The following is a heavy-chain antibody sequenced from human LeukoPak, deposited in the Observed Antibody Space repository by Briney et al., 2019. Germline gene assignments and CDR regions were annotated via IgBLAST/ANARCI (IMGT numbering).Heavy chain of an antibody. CDR2: ISGSGGST. V-gene: IGHV3-23*01. D-gene: IGHD3-22*01. Sequence: GGSLRLSCAASGVTLRSYAMSWVRQAPGKGLEWVTAISGSGGSTYYADSVKGRFTISRDNSKNTLYLQMNSLRAEDTAVYYCAKDSPTYYYDSSCYLFDYWGQGALVTVSS. CDR1: GVTLRSYA. CDR3: AKDSPTYYYDSSCYLFDY. J-gene: IGHJ4*02.